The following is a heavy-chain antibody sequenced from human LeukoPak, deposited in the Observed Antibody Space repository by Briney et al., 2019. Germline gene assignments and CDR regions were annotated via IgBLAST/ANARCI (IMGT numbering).Heavy chain of an antibody. Sequence: SETLSLTCTVSGGSISSYYWSWIRQPAGKGLEWIGRIYTSGSTNYNPSLKSRVTMSVDTPKNQFSLKLSSVTAADTAVYYCARGYCSGGSCYSRDWGQGTLVTVSS. CDR3: ARGYCSGGSCYSRD. CDR2: IYTSGST. V-gene: IGHV4-4*07. D-gene: IGHD2-15*01. J-gene: IGHJ4*02. CDR1: GGSISSYY.